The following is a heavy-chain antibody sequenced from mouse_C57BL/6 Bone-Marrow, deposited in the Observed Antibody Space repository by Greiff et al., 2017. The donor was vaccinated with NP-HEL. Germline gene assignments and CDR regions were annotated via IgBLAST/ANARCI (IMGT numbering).Heavy chain of an antibody. D-gene: IGHD1-1*01. CDR2: INPNNGGT. CDR3: ARDYYGSRPYWYFDV. J-gene: IGHJ1*03. V-gene: IGHV1-22*01. CDR1: GYTFTDYN. Sequence: VQLQQSGPELVKPGASVKMSCKASGYTFTDYNMHWVKQSHGKSLEWIGYINPNNGGTSYNQKFKGKATLTDNKSSRTAYMELRSLTSEDSAVYYCARDYYGSRPYWYFDVWGTGTTVTVSS.